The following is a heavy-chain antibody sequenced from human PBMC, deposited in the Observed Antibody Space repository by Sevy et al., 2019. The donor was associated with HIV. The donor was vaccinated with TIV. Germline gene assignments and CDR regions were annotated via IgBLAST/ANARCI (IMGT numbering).Heavy chain of an antibody. J-gene: IGHJ6*02. D-gene: IGHD3-10*01. CDR1: GGSISSGDYY. CDR2: IYYSGST. Sequence: SETLSLTCTVSGGSISSGDYYWSWIRQPPGKGLEWIGYIYYSGSTYYNPSLKSRVTISVETSKNQFSLKLSSVTAADTAVYYCARFRGVLLWFGELSHNYGMDVWGQGTTVTVSS. CDR3: ARFRGVLLWFGELSHNYGMDV. V-gene: IGHV4-30-4*01.